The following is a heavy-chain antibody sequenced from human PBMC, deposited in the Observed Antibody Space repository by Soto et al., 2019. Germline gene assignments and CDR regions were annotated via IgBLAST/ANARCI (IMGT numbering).Heavy chain of an antibody. V-gene: IGHV3-30*03. CDR3: ASNYYDFWSGYYDYYYLDV. CDR2: ISHDGSNK. Sequence: QVQLVESGGGVVQPGRSLRLSCAASGFTFTTCGMPWVRQAPGKGLEWVALISHDGSNKYYAESVKGRFTITRDNSKNTLNLQMNSLRAEDTAVYYCASNYYDFWSGYYDYYYLDVWGKGTTVTVSS. CDR1: GFTFTTCG. D-gene: IGHD3-3*01. J-gene: IGHJ6*03.